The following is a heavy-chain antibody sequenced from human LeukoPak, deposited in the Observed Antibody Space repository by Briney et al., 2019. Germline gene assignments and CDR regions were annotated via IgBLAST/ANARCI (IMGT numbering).Heavy chain of an antibody. CDR3: AKVQYGDYGCFDY. Sequence: ASVKVSCKASGYTFTSYYMHWVRQAPGQGLEWMGIINPGGGSTSYAQKFQDRVTMTRDTSTSTVYMDLSSLRSEDTAVYYCAKVQYGDYGCFDYWGQGTLVTVSP. CDR2: INPGGGST. D-gene: IGHD4-17*01. CDR1: GYTFTSYY. J-gene: IGHJ4*02. V-gene: IGHV1-46*01.